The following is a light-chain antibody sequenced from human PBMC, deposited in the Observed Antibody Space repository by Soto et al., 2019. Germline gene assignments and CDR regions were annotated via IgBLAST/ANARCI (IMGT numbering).Light chain of an antibody. J-gene: IGKJ1*01. CDR1: QSVSNF. CDR3: QVRSNGPTWT. V-gene: IGKV3-11*01. CDR2: DAS. Sequence: IVLTQSPATLSLSPGDRATLSCGSSQSVSNFLAWYQQKPGQAPRLLIYDASNRATGIPARFSGGGSGTDFTLTISSLEPEDFAVYYCQVRSNGPTWTFGQGTKVDIK.